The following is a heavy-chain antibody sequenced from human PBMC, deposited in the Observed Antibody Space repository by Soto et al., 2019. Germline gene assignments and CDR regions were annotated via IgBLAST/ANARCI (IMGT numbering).Heavy chain of an antibody. CDR1: GGTFSSYA. V-gene: IGHV1-69*13. D-gene: IGHD2-2*01. CDR2: IIPISGTA. Sequence: GASVKVSCKASGGTFSSYAISWVRQAPGQGLEWMGGIIPISGTANYAQKFQGRVTITADESTSTAYMELSSLRSEDTAVYYCARSQGSSTSLEIYYYYHYGMDVRG. J-gene: IGHJ6*02. CDR3: ARSQGSSTSLEIYYYYHYGMDV.